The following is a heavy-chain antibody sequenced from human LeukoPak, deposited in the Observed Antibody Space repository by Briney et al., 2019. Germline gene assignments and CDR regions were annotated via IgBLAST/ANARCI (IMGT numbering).Heavy chain of an antibody. CDR3: ARASYSYDINGWVPFDY. CDR1: GGSISSYY. D-gene: IGHD3-22*01. J-gene: IGHJ4*02. Sequence: KPSETLSLTCTVSGGSISSYYWSWIRQPPGEGLEWIGYIYYSGSTNYNPSLKSRVTISGDTSKNQFSLRLSSVTAADTAVYYCARASYSYDINGWVPFDYWGQGTLVTVSS. V-gene: IGHV4-59*08. CDR2: IYYSGST.